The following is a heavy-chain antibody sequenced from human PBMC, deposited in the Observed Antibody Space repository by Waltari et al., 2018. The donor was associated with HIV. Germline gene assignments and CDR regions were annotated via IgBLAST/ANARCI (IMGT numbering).Heavy chain of an antibody. D-gene: IGHD3-10*01. J-gene: IGHJ6*02. CDR1: GFTFSSYA. CDR2: ISYDGSNK. V-gene: IGHV3-30*04. CDR3: ARGSYYGSGSYDYYYGMDV. Sequence: QVQLVESGGGVVQPGRSLRLSCAASGFTFSSYAMHGVRQAPGKGLEWVAVISYDGSNKYYADSVKGRFTISRDNSKNTLYLQMNSLRAEDTAVYYCARGSYYGSGSYDYYYGMDVWGQGTTVTVSS.